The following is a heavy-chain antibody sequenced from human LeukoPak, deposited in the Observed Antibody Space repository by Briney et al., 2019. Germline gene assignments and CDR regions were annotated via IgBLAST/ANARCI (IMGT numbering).Heavy chain of an antibody. D-gene: IGHD3-22*01. J-gene: IGHJ4*02. Sequence: ASVNVSCMASGYTFTSYGISWVRPAPGQGREWMGWIRVYNCNTNYAQKLQGRVTMTTDTSTSTAYMELRSLRSDDTAVYYCARDYIFDYYDSSGSPYYFDYWGQGTLVTVSS. CDR1: GYTFTSYG. CDR2: IRVYNCNT. V-gene: IGHV1-18*01. CDR3: ARDYIFDYYDSSGSPYYFDY.